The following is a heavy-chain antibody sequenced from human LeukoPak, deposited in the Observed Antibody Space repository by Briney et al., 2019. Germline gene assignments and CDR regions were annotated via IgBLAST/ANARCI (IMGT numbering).Heavy chain of an antibody. CDR1: RFTFTSYW. V-gene: IGHV3-20*04. Sequence: PGGSLRLSCAASRFTFTSYWMSWVRQAPGKGLEWVSGINWHGGSTGYADSVKGRFTISRDNAKKSLYLQMNSLRAEDTALYYCGRGAGNIDYWGQGTLVTVSS. CDR2: INWHGGST. J-gene: IGHJ4*02. CDR3: GRGAGNIDY. D-gene: IGHD6-13*01.